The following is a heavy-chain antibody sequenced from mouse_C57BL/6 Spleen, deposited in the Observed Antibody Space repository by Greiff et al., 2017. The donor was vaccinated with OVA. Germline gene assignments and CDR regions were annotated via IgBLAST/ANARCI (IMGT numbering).Heavy chain of an antibody. Sequence: VQLQQSGAELVRPGTSVKVSCKASGYAFTNYLIEWVKQRPGQGLEWIGVINPGSGGTNYNEKLKGTATLTADKSSSTAYMQLSSLTSEDSAVYVCARRGAYGAMDYWGQGTSVTVSS. J-gene: IGHJ4*01. CDR2: INPGSGGT. D-gene: IGHD1-1*02. CDR3: ARRGAYGAMDY. CDR1: GYAFTNYL. V-gene: IGHV1-54*01.